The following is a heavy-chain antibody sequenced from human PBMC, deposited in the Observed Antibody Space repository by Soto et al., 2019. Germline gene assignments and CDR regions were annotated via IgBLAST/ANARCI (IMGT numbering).Heavy chain of an antibody. D-gene: IGHD3-10*01. CDR1: GDTFSSYT. Sequence: QVQLVQSGAEVKKPGSSVKVYCKASGDTFSSYTISWVRQAPGQGLEWMGRIIPSIVIANYAQKFQGRVTINADKSTSTAYMELSSLTSEDTAVYYCERDPYGSGEHFDYWGQGTLVTVSS. CDR3: ERDPYGSGEHFDY. CDR2: IIPSIVIA. J-gene: IGHJ4*02. V-gene: IGHV1-69*08.